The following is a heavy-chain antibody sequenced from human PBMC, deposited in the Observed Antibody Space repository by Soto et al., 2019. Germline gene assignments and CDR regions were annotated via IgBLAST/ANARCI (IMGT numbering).Heavy chain of an antibody. J-gene: IGHJ4*02. CDR1: GFTFSDHY. Sequence: GGSLRLSCAASGFTFSDHYMDWVRQAPGKGLEWVGRTRNKANSYTTEYAASVKGRFTISRDDSKNSLYLQMNSLKTEDTAVYYCGRGFRYCSGGTCFTTFDYWGQGTLVTVSS. V-gene: IGHV3-72*01. CDR2: TRNKANSYTT. D-gene: IGHD2-15*01. CDR3: GRGFRYCSGGTCFTTFDY.